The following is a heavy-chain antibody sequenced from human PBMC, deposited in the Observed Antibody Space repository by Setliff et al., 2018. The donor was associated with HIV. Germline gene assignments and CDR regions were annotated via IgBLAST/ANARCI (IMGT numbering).Heavy chain of an antibody. CDR2: VYFNGIT. CDR3: VTVVQDDLGVALFDY. CDR1: GGSISSGGYY. V-gene: IGHV4-39*01. Sequence: SETLSLTCTVSGGSISSGGYYWSWLRQHPGKGLEWIGSVYFNGITHDNPSLKSRVTTSVDTSKNQFFLHLSSVTAADTAIYYCVTVVQDDLGVALFDYWGQEALVTVSS. J-gene: IGHJ4*02. D-gene: IGHD3-3*01.